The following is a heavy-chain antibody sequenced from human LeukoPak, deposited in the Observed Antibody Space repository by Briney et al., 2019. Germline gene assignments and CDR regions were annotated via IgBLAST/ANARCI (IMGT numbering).Heavy chain of an antibody. CDR1: GFIFSSYA. J-gene: IGHJ4*02. V-gene: IGHV3-23*01. CDR2: ISGSGGGT. Sequence: GGSLRLSCAGSGFIFSSYAMSWVRQAPGKGLEWVSAISGSGGGTFYADSVKGRFIISRDNSKNTVYLQMNSLRAEDTAVYYCAKAGRTAMAFFDYWGQGTLVTVSS. CDR3: AKAGRTAMAFFDY. D-gene: IGHD5-18*01.